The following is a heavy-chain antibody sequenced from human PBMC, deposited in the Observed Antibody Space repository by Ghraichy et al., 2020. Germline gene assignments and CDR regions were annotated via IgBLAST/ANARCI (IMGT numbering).Heavy chain of an antibody. V-gene: IGHV3-15*01. CDR2: IRSKADSGTT. Sequence: GGSLRLSCAASGFTFSNAWMSWVRQAPGKGLEWLGRIRSKADSGTTDYAAPVKGRFFFSRDDSKDTLYLQMNSLKTEDTAVYYCTTLGLSDTWGQGTLVTVSS. CDR3: TTLGLSDT. J-gene: IGHJ5*02. CDR1: GFTFSNAW. D-gene: IGHD2/OR15-2a*01.